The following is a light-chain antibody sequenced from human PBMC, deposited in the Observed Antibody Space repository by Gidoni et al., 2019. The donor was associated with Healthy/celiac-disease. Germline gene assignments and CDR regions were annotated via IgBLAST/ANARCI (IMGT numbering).Light chain of an antibody. CDR2: GAS. CDR1: KSVSSN. J-gene: IGKJ2*01. CDR3: QQYNNWPPDT. V-gene: IGKV3-15*01. Sequence: PATLSVSPGERATLSCRARKSVSSNLAWYQQKPGQAPRLLIYGASTRATGIPARFSGSGSGTEFTLTISSLQSEDFAVYYCQQYNNWPPDTFGQXTKLEIK.